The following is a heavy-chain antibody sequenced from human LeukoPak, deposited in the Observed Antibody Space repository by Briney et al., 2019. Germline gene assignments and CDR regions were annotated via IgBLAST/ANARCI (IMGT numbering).Heavy chain of an antibody. CDR2: INSDGSST. D-gene: IGHD4-17*01. V-gene: IGHV3-74*01. J-gene: IGHJ5*02. CDR1: GFTFTSYW. CDR3: ASTTGTYRFDP. Sequence: PGGSLRLSCAASGFTFTSYWMHWVRQAPGKGLVWVSRINSDGSSTSYADSMKGRFTISRDNAKNTLYLQMNSLRAEDSAVYYCASTTGTYRFDPWGQGTLVTVSS.